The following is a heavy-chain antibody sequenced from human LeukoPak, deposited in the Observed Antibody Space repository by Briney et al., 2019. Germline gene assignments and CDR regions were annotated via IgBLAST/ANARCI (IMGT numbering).Heavy chain of an antibody. J-gene: IGHJ4*02. CDR3: AKDMGQQLVFWYFDY. CDR1: GFTFDDYA. V-gene: IGHV3-9*01. D-gene: IGHD6-13*01. Sequence: GGSLRLSCAASGFTFDDYAMHWVRQAPGKGLEWVSGISWNSGSIGYADSVKGRFTISRDNAKNSLYLQMNGLRAEDTALYYCAKDMGQQLVFWYFDYWGQGTLVTVSS. CDR2: ISWNSGSI.